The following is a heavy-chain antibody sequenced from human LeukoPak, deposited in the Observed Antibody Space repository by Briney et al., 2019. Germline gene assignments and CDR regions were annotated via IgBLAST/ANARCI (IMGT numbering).Heavy chain of an antibody. J-gene: IGHJ3*01. V-gene: IGHV4-59*01. D-gene: IGHD3-16*01. CDR3: ASGKYFYAGSVNRASRTALDL. CDR1: GDSTTSYY. CDR2: IYKSGDV. Sequence: SETLSLTCSVSGDSTTSYYWSWIRQSPGKGLEWLGLIYKSGDVNYHPSFRSRLFMSVDRSKTQVSLRLRSVTAADTAVYYCASGKYFYAGSVNRASRTALDLWARGTMVIVSS.